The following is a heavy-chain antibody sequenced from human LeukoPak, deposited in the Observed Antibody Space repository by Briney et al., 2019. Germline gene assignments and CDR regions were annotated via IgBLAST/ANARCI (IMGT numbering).Heavy chain of an antibody. CDR3: AREGDDSSGYYGVNWFDP. V-gene: IGHV4-59*01. J-gene: IGHJ5*02. CDR1: GGSISSYY. Sequence: SDTLSLTCTVSGGSISSYYWSWIPQPPGKGLEWIWYIYYSGSTNYNPSLKSRVTISVDTSKNQFSLKLSSVTAADTAVYYCAREGDDSSGYYGVNWFDPWGQGTLVTVSS. D-gene: IGHD3-22*01. CDR2: IYYSGST.